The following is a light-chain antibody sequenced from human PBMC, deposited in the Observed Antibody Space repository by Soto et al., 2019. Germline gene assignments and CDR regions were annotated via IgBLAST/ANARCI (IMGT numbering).Light chain of an antibody. J-gene: IGKJ1*01. V-gene: IGKV3D-15*01. CDR2: DAS. Sequence: EIVLTQSPATLSVSPGERATLSCRASQSIRTDLAWYQQKSGQGPRLLIYDASTRATGIPARFSGSGSGTEFTLTISSLQSEDFAVYYCQQYNNWPPWTFGQGSKVDI. CDR3: QQYNNWPPWT. CDR1: QSIRTD.